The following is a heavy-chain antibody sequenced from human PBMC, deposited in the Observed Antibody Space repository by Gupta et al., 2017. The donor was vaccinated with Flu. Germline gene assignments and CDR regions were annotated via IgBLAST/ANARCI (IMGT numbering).Heavy chain of an antibody. J-gene: IGHJ6*04. Sequence: QVPLVQSGPDVKMPGASVKVSCRASGYPFTQYGIHWVRQAPGQSLEWVGWINTGNDITKYSQKFQARVTITMDTSANTAYLELSSLRSEDTAMYYCVREDSSTVSTRRSGWTIKQANMDVWGEGTTVTVSS. CDR2: INTGNDIT. V-gene: IGHV1-3*04. CDR3: VREDSSTVSTRRSGWTIKQANMDV. CDR1: GYPFTQYG. D-gene: IGHD6-19*01.